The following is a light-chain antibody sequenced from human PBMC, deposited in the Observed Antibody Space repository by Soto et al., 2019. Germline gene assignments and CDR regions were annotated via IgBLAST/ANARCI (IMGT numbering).Light chain of an antibody. CDR2: DVS. J-gene: IGLJ3*02. V-gene: IGLV2-14*01. CDR1: SSDVGGYNY. CDR3: SSYTSSSTKV. Sequence: QAVVTQPASLSVSPGQSSTISCTGTSSDVGGYNYVAWYQQHPGKAPKLMIYDVSKRHSGVSNRVSGSKSGNTASLTISGLQAEDEADYYCSSYTSSSTKVFGGGTQLTVL.